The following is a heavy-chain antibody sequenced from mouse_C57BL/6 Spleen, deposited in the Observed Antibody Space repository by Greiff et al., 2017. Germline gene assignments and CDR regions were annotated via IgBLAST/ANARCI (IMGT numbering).Heavy chain of an antibody. CDR2: IYPGSGST. D-gene: IGHD1-1*01. CDR1: GYTFTSYW. J-gene: IGHJ4*01. CDR3: ARRDYYGSIPYAMDY. V-gene: IGHV1-55*01. Sequence: VQLQQPGAELVKPGASVKMSCKASGYTFTSYWITWVKQRPGQGLEWIGDIYPGSGSTNYNEKFKSKATLTVDTSSSTAYMQLSSLTSEDSAVYYCARRDYYGSIPYAMDYWGQGTSVTVSS.